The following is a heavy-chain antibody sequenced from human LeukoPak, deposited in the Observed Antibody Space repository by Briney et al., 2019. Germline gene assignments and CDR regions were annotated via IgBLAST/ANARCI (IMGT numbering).Heavy chain of an antibody. CDR2: ISSSGSTI. J-gene: IGHJ6*02. CDR1: GFTFSSYE. CDR3: ARDSVSYCSGGSCYSFADYYGMDV. D-gene: IGHD2-15*01. Sequence: GGSLRLSCAASGFTFSSYELNWVRQAPGKGLEWVSYISSSGSTIYYADSVKGRFTISRDNDKNSLYLQMNSLRAEDTAVYYCARDSVSYCSGGSCYSFADYYGMDVWGQGTTVTVSS. V-gene: IGHV3-48*03.